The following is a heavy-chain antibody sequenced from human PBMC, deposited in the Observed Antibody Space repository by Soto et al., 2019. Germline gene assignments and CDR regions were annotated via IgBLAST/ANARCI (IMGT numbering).Heavy chain of an antibody. J-gene: IGHJ3*01. D-gene: IGHD2-2*01. CDR1: GGSINRGGYY. V-gene: IGHV4-31*03. CDR3: AREAPAAADAFDV. Sequence: QVQLQESGPGLVKPSQTLSLPCTVSGGSINRGGYYWSWIRQHPGKGLEWIGFIYYNGNTHYNPSLKRRVTISTDTSVNQFSRTLTSVTAADTAVYFCAREAPAAADAFDVWGQGTMVTVSS. CDR2: IYYNGNT.